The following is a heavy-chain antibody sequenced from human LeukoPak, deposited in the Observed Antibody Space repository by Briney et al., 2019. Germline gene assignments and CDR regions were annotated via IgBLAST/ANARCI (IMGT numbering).Heavy chain of an antibody. D-gene: IGHD4/OR15-4a*01. V-gene: IGHV3-23*01. CDR1: GFTFRRTA. CDR3: AKDANYLRSGSFFIPFDY. CDR2: IGGSGVGT. J-gene: IGHJ4*02. Sequence: GGSLRLSCAASGFTFRRTAMSWVRQAPGKGLQWVATIGGSGVGTYHAASVKGRFNISRDNSKNTLYLQMNSLRTEDTAIYYCAKDANYLRSGSFFIPFDYWGQGTLVTVHS.